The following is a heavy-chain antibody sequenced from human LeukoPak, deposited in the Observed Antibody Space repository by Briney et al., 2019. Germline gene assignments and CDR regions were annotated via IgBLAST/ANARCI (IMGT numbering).Heavy chain of an antibody. D-gene: IGHD6-13*01. J-gene: IGHJ6*03. CDR3: ARVLSSSWGNYYYYMDV. CDR1: GFTFDDYG. V-gene: IGHV3-20*01. CDR2: INWNGGST. Sequence: GGSLRLSCAASGFTFDDYGMSWVRQAPGKGLEWVSGINWNGGSTGYADSVKGRFTISRDNAKNSLYLQMNSLRAEDTALYHCARVLSSSWGNYYYYMDVWGKGTTVTVSS.